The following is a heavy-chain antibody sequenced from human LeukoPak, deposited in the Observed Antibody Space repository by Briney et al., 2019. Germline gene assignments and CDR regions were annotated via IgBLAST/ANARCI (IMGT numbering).Heavy chain of an antibody. CDR1: GFTFSSYA. CDR2: ISYDGSNK. D-gene: IGHD3-10*01. V-gene: IGHV3-30-3*02. J-gene: IGHJ6*02. Sequence: GGSLRLSCAASGFTFSSYAMHWVRQAPGKGLEWVAVISYDGSNKYYADSVKGRFTISRDNSKNTLYLQMNSLRAEDTAVYYCANDTTALLWFGESDGNYYGMDVWGQGTTVTVSS. CDR3: ANDTTALLWFGESDGNYYGMDV.